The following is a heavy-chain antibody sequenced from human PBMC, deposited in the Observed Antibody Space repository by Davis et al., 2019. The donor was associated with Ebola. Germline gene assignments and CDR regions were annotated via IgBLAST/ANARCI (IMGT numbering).Heavy chain of an antibody. J-gene: IGHJ6*04. CDR1: GYTFTGYY. CDR3: ARVRYCGGDCSRYFYYGMDV. V-gene: IGHV1-2*06. D-gene: IGHD2-21*02. Sequence: ASVKVSCKASGYTFTGYYMHWARQAPGQGLEWMGRINPYSGDTNYAQKFQGRVTMTRDTSITTAYMELSRLRSDDTAVYYCARVRYCGGDCSRYFYYGMDVWGKGTTVTVSS. CDR2: INPYSGDT.